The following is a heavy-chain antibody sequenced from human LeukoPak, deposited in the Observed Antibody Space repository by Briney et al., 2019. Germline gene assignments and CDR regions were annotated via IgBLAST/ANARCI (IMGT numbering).Heavy chain of an antibody. Sequence: GASVKVSCKASGYTFTTHVMHWVRQAPGQRLEWMGWINAGNGNTRYSQKFQGRVTITRDTSASTAFMDLTSLRSEDTAIYYCAREIDRDGYNRFFDYWGQGTLVTVSS. CDR3: AREIDRDGYNRFFDY. CDR2: INAGNGNT. CDR1: GYTFTTHV. D-gene: IGHD5-24*01. V-gene: IGHV1-3*01. J-gene: IGHJ4*02.